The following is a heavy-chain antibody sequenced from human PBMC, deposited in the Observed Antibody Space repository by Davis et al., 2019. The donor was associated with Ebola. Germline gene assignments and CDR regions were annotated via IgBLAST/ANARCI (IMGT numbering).Heavy chain of an antibody. CDR2: ITSTSSYT. V-gene: IGHV3-21*01. CDR1: GFTFSSYS. D-gene: IGHD3-10*01. J-gene: IGHJ4*02. CDR3: ARDPGSDLLRSPGVDY. Sequence: GGSLRLSCAVSGFTFSSYSMNWVRQAPGMGLEWVSSITSTSSYTSHADSVKGRFTISRDNAKNSLYLQMNSLGAEDTAVYYCARDPGSDLLRSPGVDYWGQGTLVTVSS.